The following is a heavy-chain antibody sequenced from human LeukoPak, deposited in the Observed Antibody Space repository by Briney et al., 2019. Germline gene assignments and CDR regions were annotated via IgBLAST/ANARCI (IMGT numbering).Heavy chain of an antibody. CDR3: ASGREYYGSGSHDDAFDI. Sequence: ASVKVSCKASGYTFTGYYMHRVRQAPGQGLEWMGWINPNSGGTNYAQKFQGRVTMTRDTSISTAYMELSRLRSDDTAVYYCASGREYYGSGSHDDAFDIWGQGTMVTVSS. CDR2: INPNSGGT. D-gene: IGHD3-10*01. CDR1: GYTFTGYY. J-gene: IGHJ3*02. V-gene: IGHV1-2*02.